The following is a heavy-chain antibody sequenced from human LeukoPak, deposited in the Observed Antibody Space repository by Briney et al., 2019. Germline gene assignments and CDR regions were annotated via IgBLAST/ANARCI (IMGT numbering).Heavy chain of an antibody. Sequence: PSGTLSLTCAVSGGSISSSNWWSWVRQPPGKGLGGIEEIYHSGSTNYNPSLKSRVTISVDKSKNQFSLKLSSVTAADTAVYYCASPYCSGGSCYAFGIGGQGTMVTVSS. D-gene: IGHD2-15*01. V-gene: IGHV4-4*02. CDR2: IYHSGST. J-gene: IGHJ3*02. CDR3: ASPYCSGGSCYAFGI. CDR1: GGSISSSNW.